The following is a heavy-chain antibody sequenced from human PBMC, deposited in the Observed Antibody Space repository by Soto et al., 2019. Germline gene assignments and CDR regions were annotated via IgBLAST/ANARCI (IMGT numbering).Heavy chain of an antibody. CDR1: RGSITSGDYY. Sequence: QVQLQESGPGLVKPSQTLSLTCTVSRGSITSGDYYWTWIRQPPGKGLEWIGYIYNTVSTFYNPSLRSRVTISLDTSRNQFSLKLSSVTAADTAVYYCARDRGYCSGGSCLYYYYGMDVWGQGTTVTVSS. J-gene: IGHJ6*02. D-gene: IGHD2-15*01. V-gene: IGHV4-30-4*01. CDR3: ARDRGYCSGGSCLYYYYGMDV. CDR2: IYNTVST.